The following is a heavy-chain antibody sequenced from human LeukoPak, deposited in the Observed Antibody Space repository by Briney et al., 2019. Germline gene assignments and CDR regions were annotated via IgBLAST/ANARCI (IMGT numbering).Heavy chain of an antibody. J-gene: IGHJ4*02. CDR3: ARAQDTAMAFDY. CDR1: GFTFSSYG. V-gene: IGHV3-21*01. Sequence: GGSLRLSCAASGFTFSSYGMHWVRQAPGKGLEWVSSISSSSSYIYYADSVKGRFTISRDNAKNSLYLQMNSLRAEDTAVYYCARAQDTAMAFDYWGQGTLVTVSS. CDR2: ISSSSSYI. D-gene: IGHD5-18*01.